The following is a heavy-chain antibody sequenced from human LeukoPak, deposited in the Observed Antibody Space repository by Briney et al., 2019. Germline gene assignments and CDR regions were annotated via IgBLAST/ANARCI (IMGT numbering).Heavy chain of an antibody. D-gene: IGHD6-19*01. V-gene: IGHV4-39*01. Sequence: SETLSLTCTVSGGSISSSSYYWGWIRQPPGKGLEWIGSIYYSGSTYYNPSLKSRVTISVDTSKNQFSLKLSSVTAADTAVYYCASEQWLVRFDYWGQGTLVTVSS. CDR2: IYYSGST. J-gene: IGHJ4*02. CDR3: ASEQWLVRFDY. CDR1: GGSISSSSYY.